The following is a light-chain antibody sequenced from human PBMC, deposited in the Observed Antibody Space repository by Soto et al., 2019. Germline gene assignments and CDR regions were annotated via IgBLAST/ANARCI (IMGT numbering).Light chain of an antibody. Sequence: EIDMTQSPATLSLAPGERVTLSCRASESVSTNLAWYQQKAGQAPRLLIYGASTRATGIPARFSGSGSGTEFTLTISSLQPDDFATYYCQQYNSYPWTFGQGTKVDIK. CDR1: ESVSTN. CDR2: GAS. CDR3: QQYNSYPWT. J-gene: IGKJ1*01. V-gene: IGKV3-15*01.